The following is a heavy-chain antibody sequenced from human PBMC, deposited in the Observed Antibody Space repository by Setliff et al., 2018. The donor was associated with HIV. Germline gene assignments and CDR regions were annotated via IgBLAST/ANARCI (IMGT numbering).Heavy chain of an antibody. CDR2: INTNTGSP. J-gene: IGHJ3*02. Sequence: ASVKVSCKASGYTFTKYAMSWVRQAPGQGLEWVGWINTNTGSPTYAQGLTGRFVFSLDTSVNTAYLQINSLTPDDGGVYYCAVDRHAFDIWGQGTVVTVSS. D-gene: IGHD5-12*01. V-gene: IGHV7-4-1*02. CDR1: GYTFTKYA. CDR3: AVDRHAFDI.